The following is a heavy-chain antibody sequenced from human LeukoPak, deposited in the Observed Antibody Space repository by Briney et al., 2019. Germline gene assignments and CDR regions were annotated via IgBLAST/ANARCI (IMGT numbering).Heavy chain of an antibody. J-gene: IGHJ4*02. CDR3: ARQYYDSTGCYYFDH. Sequence: SETLSLTCTVSARSISVSSYYWGWIRQPPGKGLEWIGSLYYSGSTYYNPSLRSRVTISGDTSKSQFSLKLTSVTAADTAMYYCARQYYDSTGCYYFDHWGQGTLVTVSS. CDR2: LYYSGST. D-gene: IGHD3-22*01. CDR1: ARSISVSSYY. V-gene: IGHV4-39*01.